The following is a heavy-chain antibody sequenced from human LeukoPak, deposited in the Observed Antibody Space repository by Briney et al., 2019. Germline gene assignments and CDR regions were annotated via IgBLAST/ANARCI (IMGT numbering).Heavy chain of an antibody. CDR1: GDSINSLDL. CDR2: MYLSGTT. J-gene: IGHJ4*02. CDR3: AGLVGRYSSGLYYYYFDY. V-gene: IGHV4-4*02. Sequence: SETLSLTCTVSGDSINSLDLWSWVRQPPGKGLEWIGEMYLSGTTHSNPSVKSRVTISIGKSKNQFFLDLSSVTAADTAVYYCAGLVGRYSSGLYYYYFDYWGQGTLVTVSS. D-gene: IGHD3-22*01.